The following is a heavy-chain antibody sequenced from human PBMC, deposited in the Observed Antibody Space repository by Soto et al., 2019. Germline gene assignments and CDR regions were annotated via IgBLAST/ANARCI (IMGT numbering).Heavy chain of an antibody. V-gene: IGHV4-59*01. Sequence: PSETLSLTCTVSGGSISSYYWSWIRQPPGKGLEWIGYIYYSGSTNYNPSLKSRVTISVDTSKNQFSLKLSSVTAADTAVYYCARAANNYYDSSGYYYYYGMDVWGQGTTVTVSS. D-gene: IGHD3-22*01. CDR3: ARAANNYYDSSGYYYYYGMDV. J-gene: IGHJ6*02. CDR1: GGSISSYY. CDR2: IYYSGST.